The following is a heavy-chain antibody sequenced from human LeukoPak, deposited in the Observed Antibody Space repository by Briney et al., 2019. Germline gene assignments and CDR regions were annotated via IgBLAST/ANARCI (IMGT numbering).Heavy chain of an antibody. CDR3: ARGTGYSSSWFLN. V-gene: IGHV1-69*02. Sequence: SVKVSCKASGDTFSSYSFSWVRQAPGQGLEWMGRIIPILGITNFAQKFQGRVTITADKSASTAFMELSSLRSADTAVYYCARGTGYSSSWFLNWGQGTLVTVSS. CDR2: IIPILGIT. J-gene: IGHJ1*01. D-gene: IGHD6-13*01. CDR1: GDTFSSYS.